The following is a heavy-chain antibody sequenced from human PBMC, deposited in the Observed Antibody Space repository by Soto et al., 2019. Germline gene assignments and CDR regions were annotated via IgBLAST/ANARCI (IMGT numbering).Heavy chain of an antibody. J-gene: IGHJ4*02. V-gene: IGHV4-59*08. Sequence: SETLSLTCTVSGGSISSYYWTWIRQPPGKGLEWIGYIHHSGSTNYNPSLKSRVIISVDTSKNQFSLKLSSATAADTAVYYCATFYYDSNGFIFDYWGQGTLVTVSS. D-gene: IGHD3-22*01. CDR1: GGSISSYY. CDR2: IHHSGST. CDR3: ATFYYDSNGFIFDY.